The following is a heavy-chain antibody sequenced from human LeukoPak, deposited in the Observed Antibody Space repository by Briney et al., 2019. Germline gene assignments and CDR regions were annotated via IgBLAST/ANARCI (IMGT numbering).Heavy chain of an antibody. CDR2: FDPEKGET. V-gene: IGHV1-24*01. CDR3: ATSPSRFWVGCMDV. D-gene: IGHD3-3*01. J-gene: IGHJ6*03. Sequence: ASVTVSCKVSGHTLAEPSMHWVRQAPGKGLEWLGGFDPEKGETVYAQNFQGRVTMTEDVSTDTAYLELSSLRSEDTAVYYCATSPSRFWVGCMDVWGTGTTVTVSS. CDR1: GHTLAEPS.